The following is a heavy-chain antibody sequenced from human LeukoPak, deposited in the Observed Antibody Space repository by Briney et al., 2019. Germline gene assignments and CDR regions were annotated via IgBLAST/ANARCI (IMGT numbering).Heavy chain of an antibody. Sequence: PGGSLRLSCAASGLTFSDYYMNWVRQAPGKGLEWVANIKQDGSEKYYVDSVKGRFTISRDNAKNSLYLQMNSLRAEDTAVYYCARDWAAANYWGQGTLVTVSS. CDR1: GLTFSDYY. J-gene: IGHJ4*02. D-gene: IGHD2-15*01. CDR2: IKQDGSEK. CDR3: ARDWAAANY. V-gene: IGHV3-7*01.